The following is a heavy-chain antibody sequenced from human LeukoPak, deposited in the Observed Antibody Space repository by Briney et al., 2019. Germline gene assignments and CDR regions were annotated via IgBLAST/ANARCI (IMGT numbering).Heavy chain of an antibody. V-gene: IGHV1-2*02. D-gene: IGHD3-22*01. J-gene: IGHJ6*03. CDR3: ARCFRGRSYDSLYYYYYYMDV. CDR1: GYTFTGYY. Sequence: GASVKVSCKASGYTFTGYYMHWVRQAPGQGLEWMGWINPNSGGTNYAQKFQGRVTMTRDTSISTAYMELSRLRSDDTAVYYCARCFRGRSYDSLYYYYYYMDVWGKGTTVTVSS. CDR2: INPNSGGT.